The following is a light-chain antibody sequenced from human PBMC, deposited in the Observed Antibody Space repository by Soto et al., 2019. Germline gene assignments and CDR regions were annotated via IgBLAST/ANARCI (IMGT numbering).Light chain of an antibody. CDR3: AQPFITPRT. CDR1: QNIRTY. J-gene: IGKJ1*01. CDR2: DAT. V-gene: IGKV1-39*01. Sequence: DLQMTVAPASRCTTKENRVTITCRATQNIRTYLNWYLHTPGKAPKLLIFDATTLQSGVPSRFSGRGSGTDFTLTISGLQPEDFETYYSAQPFITPRTSGQGTKVDIK.